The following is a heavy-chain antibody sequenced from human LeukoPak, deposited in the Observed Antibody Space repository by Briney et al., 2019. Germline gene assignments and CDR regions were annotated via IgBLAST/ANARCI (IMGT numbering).Heavy chain of an antibody. CDR1: GFTFSSYA. Sequence: GGSLRLYCSASGFTFSSYAMHWVRQAPGKGLEYVSAISSNGGSTYYADSVKGRFTISRDNSKNTLYLQMSSLRAEDTAVYYCVKDTKPVAGTGDAFDIWGQGTMVTVSS. V-gene: IGHV3-64D*06. CDR2: ISSNGGST. CDR3: VKDTKPVAGTGDAFDI. D-gene: IGHD6-19*01. J-gene: IGHJ3*02.